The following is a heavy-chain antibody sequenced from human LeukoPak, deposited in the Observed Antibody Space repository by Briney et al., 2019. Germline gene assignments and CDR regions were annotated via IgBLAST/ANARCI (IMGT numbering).Heavy chain of an antibody. V-gene: IGHV4-34*01. Sequence: SETLSLTCAVYGGSFSGYYWSWIRQPPGKGLEWIGEINHSGSTNYNPSLKSRVTISVDTSKNQFSLKLSSVTAADTAVYYCASITEENWFDPWGQGTLVTVSS. J-gene: IGHJ5*02. CDR2: INHSGST. CDR3: ASITEENWFDP. CDR1: GGSFSGYY.